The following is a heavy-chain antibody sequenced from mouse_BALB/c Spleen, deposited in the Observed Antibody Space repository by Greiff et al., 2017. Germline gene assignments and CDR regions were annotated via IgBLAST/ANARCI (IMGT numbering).Heavy chain of an antibody. V-gene: IGHV3-6*02. Sequence: EVQLQQSGPGLVKPSQSLSLTCSVTGYSITSGYYWNWIRQFPGNKLEWMGYISYDGSNNYNPSLKNRISITRDTSKNQFFLKLNSVTTEDTATYYCAREALLRPFDYWGQGTTLTVSS. CDR3: AREALLRPFDY. CDR2: ISYDGSN. CDR1: GYSITSGYY. J-gene: IGHJ2*01. D-gene: IGHD1-2*01.